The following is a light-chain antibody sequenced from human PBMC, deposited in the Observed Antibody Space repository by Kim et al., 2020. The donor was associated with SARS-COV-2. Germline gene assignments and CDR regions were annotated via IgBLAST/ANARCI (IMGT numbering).Light chain of an antibody. CDR2: AAS. Sequence: AIRITQSPSSLSASTGDRVTITCRASQGISSYLAWYQQKPGKAPKLLIYAASTLQSGVPSRFSGSGSGTDFTLTISCLRSEDFATYYCQQYYSYPPITFGQGTRLEIK. V-gene: IGKV1-8*01. CDR1: QGISSY. CDR3: QQYYSYPPIT. J-gene: IGKJ5*01.